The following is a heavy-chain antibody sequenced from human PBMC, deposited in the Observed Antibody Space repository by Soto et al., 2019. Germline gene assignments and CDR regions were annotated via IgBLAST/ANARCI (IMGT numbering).Heavy chain of an antibody. V-gene: IGHV3-7*03. D-gene: IGHD5-18*01. Sequence: GGSLRLSCAASGFSFSIYWMHWVRQAPGKGLEWVANIKQDGSEKYYVDSVKGRFTISRDNAQNSLYLQMNSLRTEDTAVYYCATGYTYGPDYWGQGTLVTVSS. CDR3: ATGYTYGPDY. CDR2: IKQDGSEK. J-gene: IGHJ4*02. CDR1: GFSFSIYW.